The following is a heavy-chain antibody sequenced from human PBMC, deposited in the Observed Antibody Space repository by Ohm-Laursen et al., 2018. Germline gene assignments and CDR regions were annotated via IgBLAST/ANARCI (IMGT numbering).Heavy chain of an antibody. CDR2: IRSKAYGGTT. J-gene: IGHJ3*02. D-gene: IGHD4-17*01. CDR1: GFTFGDYA. CDR3: TRDSYGGEAFDI. Sequence: SLRLSCAASGFTFGDYAMSWFRQAPGKGLEWVGFIRSKAYGGTTEYAASVKGRFTISRDDSKSIGSLQMNSLKTEDTAVYYCTRDSYGGEAFDIWGQGTMVTVSS. V-gene: IGHV3-49*03.